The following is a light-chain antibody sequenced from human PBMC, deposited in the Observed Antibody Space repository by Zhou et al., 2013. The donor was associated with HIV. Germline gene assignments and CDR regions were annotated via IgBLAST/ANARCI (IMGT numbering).Light chain of an antibody. J-gene: IGKJ5*01. CDR3: QQSYSTHPIT. Sequence: DIQMTQSPYTLSASVGDRVTITCRASQSISTWLAWYQQKPGKAPKLLIYAASSLQSGVPSRFSGSGSGADFTLTISSLQSEDFATYYCQQSYSTHPITFGQGTRLEIK. CDR2: AAS. V-gene: IGKV1-39*01. CDR1: QSISTW.